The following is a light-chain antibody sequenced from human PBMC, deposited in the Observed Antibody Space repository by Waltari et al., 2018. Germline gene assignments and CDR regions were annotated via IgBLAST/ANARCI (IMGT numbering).Light chain of an antibody. CDR1: QSISDW. CDR2: KES. V-gene: IGKV1-5*03. Sequence: DIQMTQSPSTLSASVEDRVTFTCRDSQSISDWLAWYQRKPGKAPKLLIYKESGLESGVPSRFSGSGSGTEFTLTISSLQPDDFATYYCQQYNSYSRTFGQGTKLEIK. J-gene: IGKJ2*01. CDR3: QQYNSYSRT.